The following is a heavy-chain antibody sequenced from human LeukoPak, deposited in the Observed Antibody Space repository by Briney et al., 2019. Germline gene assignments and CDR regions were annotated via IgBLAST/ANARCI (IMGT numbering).Heavy chain of an antibody. CDR1: GGTFSSYA. Sequence: KVSCKASGGTFSSYAISWVRQAPGQGLEWMGGIIPIFGTANYAQKFQGRVTITADESTSTAYMELSSLRSEDTAVYYCARALTGGVVPAAIQSTLVYWGQGTLVTVSS. J-gene: IGHJ4*02. V-gene: IGHV1-69*01. CDR2: IIPIFGTA. D-gene: IGHD2-2*01. CDR3: ARALTGGVVPAAIQSTLVY.